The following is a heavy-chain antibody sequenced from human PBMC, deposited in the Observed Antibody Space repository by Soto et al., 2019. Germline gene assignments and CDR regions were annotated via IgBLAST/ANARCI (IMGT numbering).Heavy chain of an antibody. J-gene: IGHJ4*02. Sequence: ASVKISCKASGYTFTSYGISWVRQAPGQGLEWMEWISAYNCNTNYAQKLQGRVTMTTDTSTSTAYMELRSLRSDDTAVYYCARSYDSSGYCNYWGQGTLVTVSS. CDR3: ARSYDSSGYCNY. D-gene: IGHD3-22*01. CDR1: GYTFTSYG. CDR2: ISAYNCNT. V-gene: IGHV1-18*01.